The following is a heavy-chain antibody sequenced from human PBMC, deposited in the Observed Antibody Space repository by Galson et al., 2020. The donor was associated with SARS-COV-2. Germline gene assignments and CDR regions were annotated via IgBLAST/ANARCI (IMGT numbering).Heavy chain of an antibody. CDR2: IDWDGDK. CDR3: ARLTAYSKYFDY. J-gene: IGHJ4*02. D-gene: IGHD1-20*01. CDR1: GFSPTPHGMS. V-gene: IGHV2-70*13. Sequence: SGPTLVKPTQTLTLTCTFSGFSPTPHGMSVSWIRQPPGKALEWLALIDWDGDKFYKSSLKTRLTISRDTSKNQVVLTMTNMDPVDTGTYYCARLTAYSKYFDYWGEGTLVAVSS.